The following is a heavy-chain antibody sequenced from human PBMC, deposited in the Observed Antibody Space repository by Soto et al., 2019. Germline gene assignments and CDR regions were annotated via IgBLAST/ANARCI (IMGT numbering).Heavy chain of an antibody. CDR3: AGNYYGSGSYPGDY. Sequence: SVKVSCKASGGAFSSYAISWVRQAPGQGLEWMGGIIPIFGTANYAQKFQGRVTITADESTSTAYMELSSLRSEDTAVYYCAGNYYGSGSYPGDYWGQGTLVTVSS. V-gene: IGHV1-69*13. J-gene: IGHJ4*02. CDR2: IIPIFGTA. CDR1: GGAFSSYA. D-gene: IGHD3-10*01.